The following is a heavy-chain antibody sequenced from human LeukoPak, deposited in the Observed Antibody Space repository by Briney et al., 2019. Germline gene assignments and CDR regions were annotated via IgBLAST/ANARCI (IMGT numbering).Heavy chain of an antibody. J-gene: IGHJ4*02. Sequence: ASVKVSCKVSGYTFTSYDINWVRQATGQGLEWMGWMNPNSGNTGYAQKFQGRVTMTRNTSISTAYMELSSLRSEDTAVYYCARGSSSSEIDYWGQGTLVAVSS. V-gene: IGHV1-8*01. D-gene: IGHD6-6*01. CDR1: GYTFTSYD. CDR2: MNPNSGNT. CDR3: ARGSSSSEIDY.